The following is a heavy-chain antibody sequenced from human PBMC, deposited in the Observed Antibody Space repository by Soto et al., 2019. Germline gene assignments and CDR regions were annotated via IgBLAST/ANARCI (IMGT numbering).Heavy chain of an antibody. J-gene: IGHJ4*02. CDR3: ARVGGVGAPPGTDF. V-gene: IGHV1-69*01. D-gene: IGHD1-26*01. CDR2: VIPILGQT. CDR1: GGTFSSCV. Sequence: QLVQSGAEVKKPGSSVKISCKASGGTFSSCVISWLRQAPGQGLEWMGGVIPILGQTYYAPNLQGRVTITADVSTRTAYMELNRLTSADTAVYFCARVGGVGAPPGTDFWGQGTLVTVSS.